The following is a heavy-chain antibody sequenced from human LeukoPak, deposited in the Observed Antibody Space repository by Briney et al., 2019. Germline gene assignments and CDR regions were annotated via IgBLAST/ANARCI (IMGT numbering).Heavy chain of an antibody. Sequence: SETLSLTCAVYGGSFSGYYWSWIRQPPGKGLEWIGEINHSGSTNYNPSLKSRVTISVDTSKNQFSLKLSSVTAADTAVYYCARRPLYGSGSYDNWFDPWGQGTLVTVSS. V-gene: IGHV4-34*01. CDR1: GGSFSGYY. D-gene: IGHD3-10*01. CDR3: ARRPLYGSGSYDNWFDP. J-gene: IGHJ5*02. CDR2: INHSGST.